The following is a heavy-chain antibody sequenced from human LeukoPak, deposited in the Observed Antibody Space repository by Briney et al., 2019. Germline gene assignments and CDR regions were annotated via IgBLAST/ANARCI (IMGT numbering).Heavy chain of an antibody. V-gene: IGHV3-53*01. J-gene: IGHJ4*02. CDR1: GFTVRDGY. D-gene: IGHD3-10*01. CDR3: GRHAYGGSPPLS. Sequence: GGSLRLSCAASGFTVRDGYMSWVRQAPGKRLEWLAFIYVSGTTFYAASVKGRFTISRDNAKNTVYLQMNNLRAEDTALYYCGRHAYGGSPPLSWGQGALVAVSS. CDR2: IYVSGTT.